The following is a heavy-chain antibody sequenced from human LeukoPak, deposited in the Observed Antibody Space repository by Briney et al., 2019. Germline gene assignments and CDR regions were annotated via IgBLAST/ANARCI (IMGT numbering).Heavy chain of an antibody. CDR2: ISSSS. CDR1: GFTFSSYS. D-gene: IGHD7-27*01. Sequence: PGGSLRLSCAASGFTFSSYSMNWVRQAPGKGMEWVSSISSSSNYADSVKGRFTISRDNAKNSLYLQMNNLRAEDTAVYYCARDRSGLGMESYYFDYWGQGTLVTVSS. V-gene: IGHV3-21*01. J-gene: IGHJ4*02. CDR3: ARDRSGLGMESYYFDY.